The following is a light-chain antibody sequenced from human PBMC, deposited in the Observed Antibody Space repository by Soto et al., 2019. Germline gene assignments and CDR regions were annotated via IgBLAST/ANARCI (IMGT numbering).Light chain of an antibody. CDR1: TSDVGGSNY. V-gene: IGLV2-14*01. CDR2: EVR. J-gene: IGLJ1*01. CDR3: SSYATGGSTPYV. Sequence: VLTQPASVSGSPGQSITISCTGTTSDVGGSNYVSWYQQHPGKAPKLIISEVRNRPSGVSNRFSGSKSGNTASLAISGLQAEDEADYYCSSYATGGSTPYVFGTGTKVTVL.